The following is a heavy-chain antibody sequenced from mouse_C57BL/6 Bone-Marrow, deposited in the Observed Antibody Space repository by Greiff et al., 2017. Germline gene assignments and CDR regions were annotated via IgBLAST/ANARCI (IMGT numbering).Heavy chain of an antibody. CDR3: ARDLYAMDY. CDR2: ISSGSSTI. V-gene: IGHV5-17*01. J-gene: IGHJ4*01. CDR1: GFTFSDYG. Sequence: VQLKQSGGGLVKPGGSLKLSCAASGFTFSDYGMHWVRQAPEKGLEWVAYISSGSSTIYYADTVKGRFTISRDNAKNTLFLQMTSLRSEDTAMYYCARDLYAMDYWGQGTSVTVSS.